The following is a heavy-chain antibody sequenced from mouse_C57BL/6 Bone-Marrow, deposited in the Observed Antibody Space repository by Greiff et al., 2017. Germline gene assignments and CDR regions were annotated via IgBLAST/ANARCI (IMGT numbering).Heavy chain of an antibody. Sequence: VQLQQSGTVLARPGASVTMSCKTSGYTFTSYWMHWVKQRPGQGLEWIGAIYPGNSDTSYNQKFKGKAKLTAVTSASTAYMELSSLTNEDAAVYYCTRIITTVVTVNWLDYWGQGTALTVSA. V-gene: IGHV1-5*01. D-gene: IGHD1-1*01. J-gene: IGHJ2*01. CDR3: TRIITTVVTVNWLDY. CDR2: IYPGNSDT. CDR1: GYTFTSYW.